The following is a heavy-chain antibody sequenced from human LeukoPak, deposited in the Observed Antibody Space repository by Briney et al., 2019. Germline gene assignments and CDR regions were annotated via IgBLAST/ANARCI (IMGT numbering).Heavy chain of an antibody. CDR1: GGSFSGYY. D-gene: IGHD6-19*01. CDR2: INHSGST. V-gene: IGHV4-34*01. CDR3: ARGSPGVIAVAGTGAFDI. J-gene: IGHJ3*02. Sequence: SETLSLTCAVYGGSFSGYYWSWIRQPPGKGLEWIGEINHSGSTNYNPSLKSRVTISVDTSKNQFSLKLSSVTAADTAVYYCARGSPGVIAVAGTGAFDIWGQGTMVTVSS.